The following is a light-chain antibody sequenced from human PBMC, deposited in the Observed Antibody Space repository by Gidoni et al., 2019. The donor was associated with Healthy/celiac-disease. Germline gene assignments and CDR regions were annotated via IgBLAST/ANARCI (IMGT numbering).Light chain of an antibody. CDR1: QGISSY. Sequence: DIQLTQSPSFLSASVGDRVTITCRARQGISSYLAWYQQKPGKAPKLLIYAASTLQSGVPSRFSGSGSGTEFTLTISSLQPEYFATYYCQQLNSYPLTFGPXTKVDI. V-gene: IGKV1-9*01. CDR2: AAS. J-gene: IGKJ3*01. CDR3: QQLNSYPLT.